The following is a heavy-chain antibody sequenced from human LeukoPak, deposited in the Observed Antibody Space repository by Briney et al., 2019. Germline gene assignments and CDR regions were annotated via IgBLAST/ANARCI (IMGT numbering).Heavy chain of an antibody. CDR2: ISVSGGST. CDR3: AKDRGYCSGGSCYSVFGY. V-gene: IGHV3-23*01. D-gene: IGHD2-15*01. CDR1: GFTFSSYA. Sequence: GGSLRLSCAASGFTFSSYAMSWVRQAPGKGLEWVSAISVSGGSTYYADSVKGRFTISRDNSKNTLYLQMNSLRAEDTAVYYCAKDRGYCSGGSCYSVFGYWGQGTLVTVSS. J-gene: IGHJ4*02.